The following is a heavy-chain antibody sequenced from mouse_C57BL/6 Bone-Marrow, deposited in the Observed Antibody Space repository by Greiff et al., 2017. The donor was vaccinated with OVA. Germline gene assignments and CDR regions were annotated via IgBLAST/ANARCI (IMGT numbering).Heavy chain of an antibody. J-gene: IGHJ2*01. Sequence: VQLQQSGAELARPGASVKLSCKASGYTFTSYGISWVKQRTGQGLEWIGEIYPRSGNTYYNEKFKGKATLTADKSSSTAYMELRSLTSEDSAVYFCAREDYYSYYFDYWGQGTTLTVSS. D-gene: IGHD1-1*01. CDR1: GYTFTSYG. CDR3: AREDYYSYYFDY. V-gene: IGHV1-81*01. CDR2: IYPRSGNT.